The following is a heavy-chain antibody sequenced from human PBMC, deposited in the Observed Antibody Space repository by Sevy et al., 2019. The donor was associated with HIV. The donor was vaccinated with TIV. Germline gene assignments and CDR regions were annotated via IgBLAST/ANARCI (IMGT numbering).Heavy chain of an antibody. J-gene: IGHJ4*02. CDR2: INPGGGST. D-gene: IGHD4-17*01. Sequence: ASVKVSCKASGYTFTSYYMHWVRQAPGQGLEWMGIINPGGGSTSYAQRFQGRVTMTRDTSRSTVYMGLSSLRSEDTAVYYCARSTVTHGDYFDYWGQGTLVTVSS. CDR1: GYTFTSYY. V-gene: IGHV1-46*03. CDR3: ARSTVTHGDYFDY.